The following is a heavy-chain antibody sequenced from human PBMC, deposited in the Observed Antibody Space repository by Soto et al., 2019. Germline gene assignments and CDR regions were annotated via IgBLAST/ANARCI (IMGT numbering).Heavy chain of an antibody. V-gene: IGHV3-23*01. CDR2: ISGTGYNT. Sequence: EVQLLESGGGLVQPGGSLRLSCAASGFTFTSYAMKWVRLAPGKGLEWVSAISGTGYNTYYADSVKGRFTISRDNTKNTLYLQMNSLRAEDTAVYYCAKAGFSSSWSPTYFDYWGQGTLVTVSS. CDR1: GFTFTSYA. D-gene: IGHD6-13*01. CDR3: AKAGFSSSWSPTYFDY. J-gene: IGHJ4*02.